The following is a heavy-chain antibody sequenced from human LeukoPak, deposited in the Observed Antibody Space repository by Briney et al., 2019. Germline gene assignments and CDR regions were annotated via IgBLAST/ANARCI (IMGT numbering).Heavy chain of an antibody. Sequence: GGSLRLSCSASGFTFDDYAINWVRQAPGKGLEWVSGINWSGDSAGYADSVKGRFTISRDNAKNSLYLQMNSLRAEDTALYYCVRVIVGATFDYWGQGTLVTVSS. CDR3: VRVIVGATFDY. CDR1: GFTFDDYA. D-gene: IGHD1-26*01. J-gene: IGHJ4*02. V-gene: IGHV3-20*04. CDR2: INWSGDSA.